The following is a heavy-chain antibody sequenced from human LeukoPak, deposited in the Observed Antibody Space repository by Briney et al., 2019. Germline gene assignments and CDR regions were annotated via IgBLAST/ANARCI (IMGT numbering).Heavy chain of an antibody. Sequence: GASVKVSCKASGYTFTGQFIHWLRQAPGRGLEWMGWIDPPSGVPHYAQKFQDTVTMTQDTSIGTAYMEVRRLKSDDTAVYYCARSGFSTGFYLDFWGQGTLISVSS. CDR2: IDPPSGVP. V-gene: IGHV1-2*02. CDR3: ARSGFSTGFYLDF. J-gene: IGHJ4*02. D-gene: IGHD2-8*02. CDR1: GYTFTGQF.